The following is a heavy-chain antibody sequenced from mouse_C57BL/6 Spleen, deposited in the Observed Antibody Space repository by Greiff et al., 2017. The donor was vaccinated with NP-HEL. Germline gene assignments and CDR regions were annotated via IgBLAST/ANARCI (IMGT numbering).Heavy chain of an antibody. J-gene: IGHJ4*01. D-gene: IGHD1-1*01. Sequence: EVQGVESGGDLVKPGGSLKLSCAASGFTFSSYGMSWVRQTPDKRLEWVATISSGGSYTYYPDRVKGRFTISRDNAKNTLYLQMSSLKSEDTAMYYCARQRDYYGSSLYAMDYWGQGTSVTVSS. CDR3: ARQRDYYGSSLYAMDY. CDR1: GFTFSSYG. CDR2: ISSGGSYT. V-gene: IGHV5-6*01.